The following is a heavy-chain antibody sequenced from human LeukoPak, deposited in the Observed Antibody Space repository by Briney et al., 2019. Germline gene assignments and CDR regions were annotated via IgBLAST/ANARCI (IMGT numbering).Heavy chain of an antibody. CDR1: GGSFSGYY. V-gene: IGHV4-34*01. CDR2: INHSGST. J-gene: IGHJ4*02. CDR3: ARGGEWLPPPDY. D-gene: IGHD3-10*01. Sequence: PSETLSLTCAVYGGSFSGYYWSWIRQPPGKGLEWIGEINHSGSTNYNPSLKSRVTISVDTSKNQFSLKLSSVTAADTAVYYCARGGEWLPPPDYWGQGTLVTVSS.